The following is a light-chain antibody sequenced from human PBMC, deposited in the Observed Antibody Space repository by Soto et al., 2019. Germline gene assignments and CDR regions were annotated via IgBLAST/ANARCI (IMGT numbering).Light chain of an antibody. J-gene: IGKJ1*01. CDR2: GAS. Sequence: EKVMSLSPATLSVCPGEGATLSCRASQSVRSDLVWYQQKPGQAPRLLIYGASTRATAIPARYSGSGSGTEFNLTISSLQSEDFAVYYCQQYNIWPQTFGQGGKVDIK. CDR3: QQYNIWPQT. V-gene: IGKV3-15*01. CDR1: QSVRSD.